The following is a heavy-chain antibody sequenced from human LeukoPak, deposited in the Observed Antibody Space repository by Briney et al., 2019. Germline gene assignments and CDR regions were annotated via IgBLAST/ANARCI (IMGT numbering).Heavy chain of an antibody. CDR1: GYSFTSYW. CDR2: IYPGGSDT. CDR3: ARHRGYYYYYMDV. Sequence: GESLKISCKGSGYSFTSYWIGWVRQMPGKGLEWMGIIYPGGSDTRYSPSFQGQVTISADKSISTAYLQWSSLKASDTAMYYCARHRGYYYYYMDVWGKGTTVTVSS. V-gene: IGHV5-51*01. D-gene: IGHD3-10*01. J-gene: IGHJ6*03.